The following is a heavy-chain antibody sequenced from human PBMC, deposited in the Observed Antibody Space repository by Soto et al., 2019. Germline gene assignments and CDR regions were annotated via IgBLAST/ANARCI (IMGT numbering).Heavy chain of an antibody. CDR1: GGSFTSHY. D-gene: IGHD3-3*01. CDR3: ERVSVILGHDFWSGYKRWFDP. J-gene: IGHJ5*02. V-gene: IGHV4-34*01. Sequence: KPSETLSPTCALFGGSFTSHYGSWIRQSPGKGLGWIGEINHSESANYNPCLKSRVSISVDASKKQFSLNLNSVTAADTAVYYCERVSVILGHDFWSGYKRWFDPWGQGTLVTVSS. CDR2: INHSESA.